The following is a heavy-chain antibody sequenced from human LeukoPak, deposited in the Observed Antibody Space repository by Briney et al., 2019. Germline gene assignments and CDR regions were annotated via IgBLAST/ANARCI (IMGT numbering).Heavy chain of an antibody. CDR3: ATVGLPYYMDV. V-gene: IGHV4-4*09. Sequence: PSETLSLTCTVSGGSISSYYWSWIRLPPGKGLEWIGYIYAGGGTNYSPSLKSRAAISLDTSRNQFSLNLSSVTAADTAVYYCATVGLPYYMDVWGKGTTVTVSS. D-gene: IGHD1-26*01. CDR1: GGSISSYY. CDR2: IYAGGGT. J-gene: IGHJ6*03.